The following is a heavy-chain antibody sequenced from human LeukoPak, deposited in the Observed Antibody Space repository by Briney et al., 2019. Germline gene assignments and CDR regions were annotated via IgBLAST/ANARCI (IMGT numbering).Heavy chain of an antibody. V-gene: IGHV3-30*02. J-gene: IGHJ4*02. CDR3: AKELTVGTTSKNLDY. CDR2: IRYDGSNE. D-gene: IGHD1-26*01. CDR1: GFTFSDYG. Sequence: GGSLRLFCAASGFTFSDYGMHWVRQAPGKGLEWVALIRYDGSNEYYADSVKGRSTISRDSSKSTLYLQMNSLRAEDTAVYYCAKELTVGTTSKNLDYWGQGTLVTVSS.